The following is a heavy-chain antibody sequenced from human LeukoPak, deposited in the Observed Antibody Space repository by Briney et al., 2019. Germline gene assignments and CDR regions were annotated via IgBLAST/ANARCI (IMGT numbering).Heavy chain of an antibody. D-gene: IGHD3-22*01. Sequence: GGSLRLSCAASGFTFSSYAMSWVRQAPGKGLEWVSSISSSSSYIYYADSVRGRFTISRDNAKNSLYLQMNSLRAEDTALYYCARDTYRYYYDSSGYWEPVYWGQGTLVTVSS. CDR1: GFTFSSYA. CDR2: ISSSSSYI. CDR3: ARDTYRYYYDSSGYWEPVY. J-gene: IGHJ4*02. V-gene: IGHV3-21*01.